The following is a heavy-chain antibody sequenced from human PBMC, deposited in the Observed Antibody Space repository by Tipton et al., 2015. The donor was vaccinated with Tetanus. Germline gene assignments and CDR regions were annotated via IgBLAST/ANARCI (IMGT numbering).Heavy chain of an antibody. CDR3: ARDRGYSGYDQNYYYYGMDV. CDR1: GGSISSYY. V-gene: IGHV4-59*01. D-gene: IGHD5-12*01. Sequence: TLSLTCTVSGGSISSYYWSWIRQPPGKGLEWIGYIYYSGSTNYNPSLKSRVTISVDTPKNQFSLKLSSVTAADTAVYYCARDRGYSGYDQNYYYYGMDVWGQGTTVTVSS. J-gene: IGHJ6*02. CDR2: IYYSGST.